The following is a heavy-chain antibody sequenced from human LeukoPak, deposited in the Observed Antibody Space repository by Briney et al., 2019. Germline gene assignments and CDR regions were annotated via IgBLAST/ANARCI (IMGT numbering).Heavy chain of an antibody. Sequence: GASVEVSYKAPGDTFGSYAISWVRQAHGQGLEWMGRTIPILGIAKYAQKFQGRLTITADTSTSTAYMELTNLRSDDTAVYYCASQFLLPFDYWGRGTLVTVSS. V-gene: IGHV1-69*04. CDR1: GDTFGSYA. D-gene: IGHD3-22*01. CDR3: ASQFLLPFDY. J-gene: IGHJ4*02. CDR2: TIPILGIA.